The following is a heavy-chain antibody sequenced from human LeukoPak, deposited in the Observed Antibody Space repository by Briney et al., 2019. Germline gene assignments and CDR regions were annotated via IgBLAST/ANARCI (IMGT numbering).Heavy chain of an antibody. CDR2: IYYSGST. CDR1: GGSISSYY. V-gene: IGHV4-59*01. CDR3: ARVIAVTGAFNAFDI. Sequence: SETLSLTCFVSGGSISSYYWSWIRQPPGKGLEWIGYIYYSGSTNYNSSLKSRVTISVDTSKNQFSLRLSSVTAADTAVYYCARVIAVTGAFNAFDIWGQGTMVTVSS. J-gene: IGHJ3*02. D-gene: IGHD6-19*01.